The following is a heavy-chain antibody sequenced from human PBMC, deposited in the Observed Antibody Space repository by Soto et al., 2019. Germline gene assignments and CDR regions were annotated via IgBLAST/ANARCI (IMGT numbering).Heavy chain of an antibody. CDR3: AKQRIEVVWRGFDV. D-gene: IGHD1-1*01. CDR2: SSYNGGT. V-gene: IGHV4-39*01. Sequence: SETLSLTCTVSADSSTISNSYWGWLRQPPGKGLQWIGSSSYNGGTFYNPSLKGRVAISVDTSKKQSSLQVTSVTAADTAVYYCAKQRIEVVWRGFDVWGQGSPVTVSS. CDR1: ADSSTISNSY. J-gene: IGHJ4*01.